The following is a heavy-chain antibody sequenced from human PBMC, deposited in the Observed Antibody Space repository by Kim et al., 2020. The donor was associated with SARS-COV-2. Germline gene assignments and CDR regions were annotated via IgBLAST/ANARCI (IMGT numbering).Heavy chain of an antibody. J-gene: IGHJ4*02. D-gene: IGHD3-16*01. V-gene: IGHV3-23*01. Sequence: TESVNAGLPIPRDNSKNTLYLQMNRLRAEDTAVYYCAKQDRSFWGTFDYWGQGTLVTVSS. CDR3: AKQDRSFWGTFDY.